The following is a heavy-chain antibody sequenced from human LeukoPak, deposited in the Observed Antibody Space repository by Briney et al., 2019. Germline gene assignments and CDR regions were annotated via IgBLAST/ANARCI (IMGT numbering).Heavy chain of an antibody. J-gene: IGHJ6*02. D-gene: IGHD2-2*01. CDR2: IIPIFGTA. V-gene: IGHV1-69*13. CDR1: GGTFSSYA. CDR3: ARSVVVPAAMPYYYYYYGMDV. Sequence: SVKVSCKASGGTFSSYAISWVRQAPGQGLEWMGGIIPIFGTANYAQKFQGRVTITADESTSTAYMELSSLRSEDTAVYYCARSVVVPAAMPYYYYYYGMDVWGQGTTVAVSS.